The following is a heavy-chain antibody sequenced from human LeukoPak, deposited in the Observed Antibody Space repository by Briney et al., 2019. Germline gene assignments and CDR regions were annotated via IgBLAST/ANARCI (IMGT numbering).Heavy chain of an antibody. CDR1: GGSFSGYY. CDR2: INHSGST. D-gene: IGHD3-3*01. Sequence: SETLSLTCAVYGGSFSGYYWSWIRQPPGKGLEWIGEINHSGSTNYNPSLKSRVTISVDTSKNQFSLKLSSVTAADTAVYYCARGPRITIFGVVIPHPMDAWGKGTTVTVSS. CDR3: ARGPRITIFGVVIPHPMDA. J-gene: IGHJ6*03. V-gene: IGHV4-34*01.